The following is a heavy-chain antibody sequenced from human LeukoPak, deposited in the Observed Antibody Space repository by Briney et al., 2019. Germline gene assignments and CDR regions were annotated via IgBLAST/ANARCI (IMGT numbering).Heavy chain of an antibody. Sequence: GGSLRLSCAASGFTFSSYGMHWVRQAPGKGLEWVAFIHYDGSNKYYADSVKGRITISRDNSKNTLYLQMNSLRAEDTAVYYCAKDMQWELLTIQGDAFDIWGQGTMVTVSS. D-gene: IGHD1-26*01. CDR3: AKDMQWELLTIQGDAFDI. CDR2: IHYDGSNK. J-gene: IGHJ3*02. V-gene: IGHV3-30*02. CDR1: GFTFSSYG.